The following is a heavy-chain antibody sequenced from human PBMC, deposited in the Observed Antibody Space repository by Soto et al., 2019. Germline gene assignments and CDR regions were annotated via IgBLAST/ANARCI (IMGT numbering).Heavy chain of an antibody. D-gene: IGHD3-22*01. V-gene: IGHV4-34*01. Sequence: PSETLSLTCTVSGGSFSGYFWSWIRQPPGKGLEWIGEINHSGSTNYNPSLKSRVTISVDTPKNQFSLKLSSVTAADTAVYYCARGPHYYDSSGYYYPPFWGGRTLDYWGQGTLVTVSS. CDR1: GGSFSGYF. CDR3: ARGPHYYDSSGYYYPPFWGGRTLDY. J-gene: IGHJ4*02. CDR2: INHSGST.